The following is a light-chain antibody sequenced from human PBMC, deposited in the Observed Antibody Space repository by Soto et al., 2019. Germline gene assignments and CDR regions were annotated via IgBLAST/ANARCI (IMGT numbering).Light chain of an antibody. CDR1: QSVSSSY. J-gene: IGKJ1*01. CDR3: QQYGSSPWT. CDR2: GAS. V-gene: IGKV3-20*01. Sequence: EIVLTQSPATLSLSPGERATLSCRASQSVSSSYLAWYQQKPGQAPRLLIYGASNRATGIPDRISGSGSGTDFTLTISRLEPEDFAVYYCQQYGSSPWTFGQGTKV.